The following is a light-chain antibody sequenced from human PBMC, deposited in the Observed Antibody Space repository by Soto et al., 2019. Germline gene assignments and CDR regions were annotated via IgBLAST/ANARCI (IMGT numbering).Light chain of an antibody. V-gene: IGLV2-14*03. CDR1: SSDVGGYKY. Sequence: QSALTQPASVSGSPGQSIAISCTGTSSDVGGYKYVSWYQHYPGKAPKLMIYDVSNRPSGVSDRFSGSKSGNTASLTISGLQSEDEADHYCSSYTSSSSYVFGTGTKLTVL. J-gene: IGLJ1*01. CDR3: SSYTSSSSYV. CDR2: DVS.